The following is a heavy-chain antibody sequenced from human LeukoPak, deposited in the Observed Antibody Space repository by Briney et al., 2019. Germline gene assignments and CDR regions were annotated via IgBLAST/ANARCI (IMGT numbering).Heavy chain of an antibody. CDR2: IYYSGST. CDR3: AGHTNFGYSSSWYVFYFDY. J-gene: IGHJ4*02. V-gene: IGHV4-39*01. CDR1: GGSISSSSYY. D-gene: IGHD6-13*01. Sequence: PSETLSLTCTVSGGSISSSSYYWGWIRQPPGKGLEWIGSIYYSGSTYYNPSLKSRVTISVDTSKNQFSLKLSSVTAADPAVYYFAGHTNFGYSSSWYVFYFDYWGQGTLVTVSS.